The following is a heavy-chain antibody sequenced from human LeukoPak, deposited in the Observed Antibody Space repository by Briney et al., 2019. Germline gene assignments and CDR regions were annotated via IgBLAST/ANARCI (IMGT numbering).Heavy chain of an antibody. J-gene: IGHJ4*02. D-gene: IGHD1-26*01. Sequence: IPGGSLRLSCAASGFTFSSYSMNWVRQAPGKGLEWVSSISSSSSYIYYADSVKGRFTISRDNAKNSLYLQMNSLRAEDTAVYYCAHGSYWDTYLDYWGQGTLVTVSS. CDR3: AHGSYWDTYLDY. CDR1: GFTFSSYS. V-gene: IGHV3-21*01. CDR2: ISSSSSYI.